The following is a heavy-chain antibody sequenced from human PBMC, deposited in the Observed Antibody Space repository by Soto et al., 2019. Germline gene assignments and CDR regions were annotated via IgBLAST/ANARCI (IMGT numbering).Heavy chain of an antibody. D-gene: IGHD3-22*01. CDR3: AHRLCDSSCYWDVGYFDY. CDR1: GFSLSTSGVG. Sequence: QITLKESGPTLVKPTQTLTLTCTFSGFSLSTSGVGVGWIRQPPGTALECLALISWDDDKRYRPSLKSRLTITKDTAKHQVVLTSTYMDPVDTATYFCAHRLCDSSCYWDVGYFDYSGRGTLVTVSS. J-gene: IGHJ4*01. V-gene: IGHV2-5*02. CDR2: ISWDDDK.